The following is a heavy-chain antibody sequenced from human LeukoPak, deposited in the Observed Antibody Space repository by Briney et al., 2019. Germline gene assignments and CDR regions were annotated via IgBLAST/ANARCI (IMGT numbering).Heavy chain of an antibody. V-gene: IGHV4-4*02. CDR2: IYHSGST. CDR1: GGSISSSNW. J-gene: IGHJ4*02. CDR3: ARLKYSSSWPRTLGGYFDY. Sequence: PSETLSLTCAVYGGSISSSNWWSRVRRPPRKGLEWIGEIYHSGSTNYNPSLKSRVTISVDKSKNQFSLKLSSVPAADTAVYYCARLKYSSSWPRTLGGYFDYWGQGTLVTVSS. D-gene: IGHD6-13*01.